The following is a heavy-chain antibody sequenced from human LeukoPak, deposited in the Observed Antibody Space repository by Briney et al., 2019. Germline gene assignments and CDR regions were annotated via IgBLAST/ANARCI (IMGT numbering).Heavy chain of an antibody. D-gene: IGHD2-21*01. J-gene: IGHJ5*02. CDR1: GYTFTSYG. Sequence: ASVKVSCKASGYTFTSYGISWVRQAPGQGLEWMGWISAYNGNTNYAQKLQGRVTMTTDTSTSTAYMELRSLRSDDTAVYYCASSDSVFQAVDPWGQGTLVTVSS. V-gene: IGHV1-18*01. CDR2: ISAYNGNT. CDR3: ASSDSVFQAVDP.